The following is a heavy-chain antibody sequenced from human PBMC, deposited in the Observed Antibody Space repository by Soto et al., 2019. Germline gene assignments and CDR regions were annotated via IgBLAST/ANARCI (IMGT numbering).Heavy chain of an antibody. V-gene: IGHV3-21*01. J-gene: IGHJ4*02. D-gene: IGHD6-19*01. Sequence: GGPLRLSCAVSGFTFISYSINCIRQAPGGNLELFSSISCSSIYIYFAVSVKGRFSISRDNAKYSLFLQMNILRAEDTVVYYCARGPQLLFSSGWYLDSWGQGTLVTVSS. CDR3: ARGPQLLFSSGWYLDS. CDR2: ISCSSIYI. CDR1: GFTFISYS.